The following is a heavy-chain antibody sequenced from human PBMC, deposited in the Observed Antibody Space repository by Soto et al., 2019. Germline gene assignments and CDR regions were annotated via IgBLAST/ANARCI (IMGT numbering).Heavy chain of an antibody. CDR3: ARGRYGDY. Sequence: QVHLVQSGAEVKKPGASVKVSCKGSGYAFTTYGITWVRQAPGQGLEWMGWISAHNGNTNYAQKLQGGVTVTRDTSTSTAYMELRSLISDDTAVYYCARGRYGDYWGQGALVTVSS. D-gene: IGHD1-1*01. CDR2: ISAHNGNT. J-gene: IGHJ4*02. V-gene: IGHV1-18*01. CDR1: GYAFTTYG.